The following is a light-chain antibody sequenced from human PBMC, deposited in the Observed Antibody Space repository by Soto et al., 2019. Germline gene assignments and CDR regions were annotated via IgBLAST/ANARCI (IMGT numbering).Light chain of an antibody. Sequence: QSALTQPRSVSGSPGQSVTISCTGTSSDVGTYNYVSWYQQHPGKAPKLMIYDVIKRPSGVPDRFSGSKSGNTASLTVSGLQAEDEADYYCSSFAGSNNFPYVFGTGTKLTVL. CDR3: SSFAGSNNFPYV. CDR2: DVI. CDR1: SSDVGTYNY. J-gene: IGLJ1*01. V-gene: IGLV2-11*01.